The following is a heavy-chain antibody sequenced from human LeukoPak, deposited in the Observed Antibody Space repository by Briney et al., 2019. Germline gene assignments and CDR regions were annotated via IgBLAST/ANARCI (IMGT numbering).Heavy chain of an antibody. D-gene: IGHD3-22*01. CDR2: IRYDGSNK. CDR3: AKDRYDSSGYYTY. CDR1: GFTFSSYG. J-gene: IGHJ4*02. Sequence: GGSLGLSCAASGFTFSSYGMHWVRQAPGKGLEWVAFIRYDGSNKYYADSVKGRFTISRDNSKNTLYLQMNSLRAEDTAVYYCAKDRYDSSGYYTYWGQGTLVTVSS. V-gene: IGHV3-30*02.